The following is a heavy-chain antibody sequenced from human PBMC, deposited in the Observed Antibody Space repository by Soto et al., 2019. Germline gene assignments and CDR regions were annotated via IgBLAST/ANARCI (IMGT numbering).Heavy chain of an antibody. CDR2: MNPNSGNT. V-gene: IGHV1-8*02. CDR1: GYTFTDYF. Sequence: GASVKVSCKASGYTFTDYFIHWVRQATGQGLEWMGWMNPNSGNTGYAQKFQGRVTMARNTSISTAYMELSSLRSEDTAVYYCARVRAGQWLVRYYGMDVWGQGTTVTVSS. CDR3: ARVRAGQWLVRYYGMDV. J-gene: IGHJ6*02. D-gene: IGHD6-19*01.